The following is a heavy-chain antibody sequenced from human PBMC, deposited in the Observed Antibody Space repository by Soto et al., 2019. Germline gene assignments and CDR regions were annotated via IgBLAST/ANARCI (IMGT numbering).Heavy chain of an antibody. J-gene: IGHJ4*02. CDR2: ISYDGRNK. D-gene: IGHD6-13*01. V-gene: IGHV3-30*04. CDR1: GFTFSSYA. CDR3: AKDPEYSSSWYEPLGFDY. Sequence: GGSQRIPYAASGFTFSSYAMHWDRQNPGKGLEWVAVISYDGRNKYYADSVKGRFTISSDNSKNTLYLQMNSLRAEDTAVYYCAKDPEYSSSWYEPLGFDYWGQGTLVTVSS.